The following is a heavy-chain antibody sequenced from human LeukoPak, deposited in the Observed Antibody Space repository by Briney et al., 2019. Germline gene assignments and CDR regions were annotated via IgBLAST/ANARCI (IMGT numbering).Heavy chain of an antibody. D-gene: IGHD3-9*01. J-gene: IGHJ5*02. CDR3: AREVRTIFDYDILTGYYGWFDP. Sequence: SETLSLTCTVSGGSISSSSYYWGWIRQPPGKGLEWIGRIYASGSTNYNPSLKSRVTMSVDTSKNQFSLKLSSMTAADTAVYYCAREVRTIFDYDILTGYYGWFDPWGQGTLVTVSS. CDR1: GGSISSSSYY. V-gene: IGHV4-39*07. CDR2: IYASGST.